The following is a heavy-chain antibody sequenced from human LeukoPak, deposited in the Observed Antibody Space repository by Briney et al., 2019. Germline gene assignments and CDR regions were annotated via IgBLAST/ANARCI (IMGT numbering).Heavy chain of an antibody. D-gene: IGHD3-9*01. CDR2: INHSGST. V-gene: IGHV4-39*07. CDR1: GGSISSSIYY. Sequence: SETLSLTCIVSGGSISSSIYYWAWVRQPPGKGLEWIGEINHSGSTNYNPSLKSRVTISVDTSKNQFSLKLSSVTAADTAVYYCARGDILTGYYLFDYWGQGTLVTVSS. J-gene: IGHJ4*02. CDR3: ARGDILTGYYLFDY.